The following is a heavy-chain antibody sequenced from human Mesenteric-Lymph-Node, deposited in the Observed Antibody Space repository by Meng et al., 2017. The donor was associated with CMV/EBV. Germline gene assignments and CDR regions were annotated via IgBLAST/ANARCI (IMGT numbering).Heavy chain of an antibody. CDR3: ARGYSSSWYPGGADY. V-gene: IGHV4-39*07. CDR2: IYYTGTT. J-gene: IGHJ4*02. Sequence: SITSSGSYWGWFRQCPGKALEWIGTIYYTGTTYYNPSLKSRVTISVDTSKNQVSLKLNSVTAADTAVYYCARGYSSSWYPGGADYWGQGTLVTVSS. CDR1: SITSSGSY. D-gene: IGHD6-13*01.